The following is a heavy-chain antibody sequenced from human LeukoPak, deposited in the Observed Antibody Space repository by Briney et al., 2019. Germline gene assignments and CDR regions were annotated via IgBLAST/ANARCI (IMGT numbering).Heavy chain of an antibody. D-gene: IGHD2-2*01. CDR1: GGSISSGGYY. Sequence: PSETLSLTCTVSGGSISSGGYYWSWIRQPPGKGLEWIGEINHSGSTNYNPSLKSRVIISVDTSRNQFSLKLSSVTAADTAVYYCARGWGQLLYYYYYGMDVWGQGTTVTVSS. J-gene: IGHJ6*02. CDR2: INHSGST. CDR3: ARGWGQLLYYYYYGMDV. V-gene: IGHV4-39*07.